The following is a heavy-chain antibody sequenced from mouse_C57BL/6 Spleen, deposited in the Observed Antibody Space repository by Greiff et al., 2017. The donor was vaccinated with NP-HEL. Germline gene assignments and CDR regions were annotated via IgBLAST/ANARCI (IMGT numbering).Heavy chain of an antibody. Sequence: EVQGVESGGGLVKPGGSLKLSCAASGFTFSSYAMSWVRQTPEKRLEWVATISDGGSYTYYPDNVKGRFTLSRDNAKNNLYLQMSHLKSEDTAMYYCARDNYGNPYYFDYWGQGTTLTVSS. CDR3: ARDNYGNPYYFDY. CDR1: GFTFSSYA. V-gene: IGHV5-4*01. J-gene: IGHJ2*01. CDR2: ISDGGSYT. D-gene: IGHD2-1*01.